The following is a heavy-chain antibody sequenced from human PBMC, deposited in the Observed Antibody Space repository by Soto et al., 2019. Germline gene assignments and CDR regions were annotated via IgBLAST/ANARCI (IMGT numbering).Heavy chain of an antibody. V-gene: IGHV3-23*01. CDR2: ISGSGGST. Sequence: EVQLLESGGGFVQPGESLRLSCAASGLTFSIYAMTWVRQAPGKGLEYVSSISGSGGSTYYADSVKGRFTISRDNSKNTLYLQMNSLRAEDTAVYYCARSSYTDIWTGYFAYWGQGTLVTVSS. J-gene: IGHJ4*02. CDR1: GLTFSIYA. CDR3: ARSSYTDIWTGYFAY. D-gene: IGHD3-9*01.